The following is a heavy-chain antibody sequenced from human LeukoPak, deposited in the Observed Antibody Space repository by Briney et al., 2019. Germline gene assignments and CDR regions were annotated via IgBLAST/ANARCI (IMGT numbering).Heavy chain of an antibody. J-gene: IGHJ3*02. CDR1: GFTFSSYW. CDR2: IKKDGSEK. CDR3: ARLDGKDAFDI. V-gene: IGHV3-7*01. Sequence: LPGGSLRLSCAASGFTFSSYWMSWVRQAPGKGLEWVANIKKDGSEKYYVDSVKGRFTISRDNAKNSLYLQMNSLRAEDTAVYYCARLDGKDAFDIWGQGTMVTVSS. D-gene: IGHD5-24*01.